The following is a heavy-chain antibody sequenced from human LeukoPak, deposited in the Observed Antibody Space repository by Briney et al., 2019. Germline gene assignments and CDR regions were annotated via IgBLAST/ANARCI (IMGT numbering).Heavy chain of an antibody. Sequence: PGGSLRLSCAASGFTFSRYIVNWVRQAPGKGLEWVSCISDSSRHIYYADSVKGRFTISRDNAKSSASLQMNSLRVGDTAVYYCARAYTNGDYLDYWGQGTPVTVSS. V-gene: IGHV3-21*01. CDR2: ISDSSRHI. CDR3: ARAYTNGDYLDY. J-gene: IGHJ4*02. CDR1: GFTFSRYI. D-gene: IGHD4-17*01.